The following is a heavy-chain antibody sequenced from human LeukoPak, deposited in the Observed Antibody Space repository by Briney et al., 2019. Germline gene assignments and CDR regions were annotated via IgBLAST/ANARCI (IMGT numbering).Heavy chain of an antibody. D-gene: IGHD2/OR15-2a*01. CDR1: GFTFNNYA. Sequence: GGSLSLPCPASGFTFNNYALSCVRQAPGKGLEWVSPITAGGGTTNYADSVKGRFTTSRDNSKNMLYLQMDSLRAEDTAIYYCAKYRVSTTWYVEYFDSTGHGTLFTVSS. CDR2: ITAGGGTT. V-gene: IGHV3-23*01. J-gene: IGHJ4*03. CDR3: AKYRVSTTWYVEYFDS.